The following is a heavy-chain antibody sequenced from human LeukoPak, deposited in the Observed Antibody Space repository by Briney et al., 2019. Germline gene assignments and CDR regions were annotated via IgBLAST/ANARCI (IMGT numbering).Heavy chain of an antibody. D-gene: IGHD3-16*02. CDR2: INPSGGST. J-gene: IGHJ3*02. V-gene: IGHV1-46*01. CDR3: ARVLRLGELSSDAFDI. Sequence: VASVKVSCKASGYTFTGYYMHWVRQAPGQGLEWMGIINPSGGSTSYAQKFQGRVTMTRDTSTSTVYMELSSLRSEDTAVYYCARVLRLGELSSDAFDIWGQGTMVTVSS. CDR1: GYTFTGYY.